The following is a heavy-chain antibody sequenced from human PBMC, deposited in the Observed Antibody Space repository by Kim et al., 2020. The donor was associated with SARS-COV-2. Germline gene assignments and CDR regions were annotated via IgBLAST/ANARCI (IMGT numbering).Heavy chain of an antibody. CDR2: IYYSGST. Sequence: SETLSLTCTVSGGSVSSGSYYWSWIRQPPGKGLEWIGYIYYSGSTNYNPSLKSRVTISVDTSKNQFSLKLSSVTAADTAVYYCARVWRGYGMDVWGQGTTVTVSS. CDR3: ARVWRGYGMDV. D-gene: IGHD1-1*01. J-gene: IGHJ6*02. CDR1: GGSVSSGSYY. V-gene: IGHV4-61*01.